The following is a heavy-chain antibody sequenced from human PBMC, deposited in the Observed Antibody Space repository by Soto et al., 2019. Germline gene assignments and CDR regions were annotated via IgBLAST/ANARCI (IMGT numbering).Heavy chain of an antibody. J-gene: IGHJ4*02. Sequence: EVQLVESGGGLVQPGGSLRLSCAASGFTFSSYEMNWVRQAPGKGLEWVSYISSSGSTIYYADSVKGRFTISRDNAKNSLYLQMNSLRAEDTAVYYCARDPRRIVATTGFDYWGQGTLVTVSS. V-gene: IGHV3-48*03. CDR3: ARDPRRIVATTGFDY. CDR2: ISSSGSTI. D-gene: IGHD5-12*01. CDR1: GFTFSSYE.